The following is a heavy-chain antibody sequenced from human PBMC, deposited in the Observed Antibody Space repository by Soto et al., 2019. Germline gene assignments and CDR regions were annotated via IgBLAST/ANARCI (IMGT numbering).Heavy chain of an antibody. V-gene: IGHV4-61*01. CDR2: IYYSGST. CDR3: ARGFWGYYDSSGYPNWFDP. Sequence: SETLSLTCTVSGGSVSSGSYYWSWIRRPPGKGLEWIGYIYYSGSTNYNPSLKSRVTISVDTSKNQFSLKLSSVTAADTAVYYCARGFWGYYDSSGYPNWFDPWGRGTLVTVSS. D-gene: IGHD3-22*01. CDR1: GGSVSSGSYY. J-gene: IGHJ5*02.